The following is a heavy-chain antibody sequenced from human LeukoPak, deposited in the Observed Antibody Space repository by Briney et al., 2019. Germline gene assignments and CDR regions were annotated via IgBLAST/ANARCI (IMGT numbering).Heavy chain of an antibody. Sequence: SGGSLRLSCAASGFTFSSYSMNWARQAPGKGLEWVSSISSSSSYIYYADSVKGRFTISRDNAKNSLYLQMNSLRAEDTAVYYCARDPTLGGTNWFDPWGQGTLVTVSS. CDR2: ISSSSSYI. CDR1: GFTFSSYS. CDR3: ARDPTLGGTNWFDP. V-gene: IGHV3-21*01. D-gene: IGHD6-19*01. J-gene: IGHJ5*02.